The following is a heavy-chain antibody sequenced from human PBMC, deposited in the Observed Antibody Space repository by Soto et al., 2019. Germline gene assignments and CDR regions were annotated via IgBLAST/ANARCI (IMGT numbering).Heavy chain of an antibody. CDR2: LNPIFGTA. CDR3: AYSSSSGDWFDP. Sequence: SVKVSCKASGGTFSSYAISWVRQAPGQGLEWMGGLNPIFGTANYAQKFQGRVTITADESTSTAYMELSSLRSEDTAVYYCAYSSSSGDWFDPRGKGTLVTVAS. V-gene: IGHV1-69*13. D-gene: IGHD6-6*01. J-gene: IGHJ5*02. CDR1: GGTFSSYA.